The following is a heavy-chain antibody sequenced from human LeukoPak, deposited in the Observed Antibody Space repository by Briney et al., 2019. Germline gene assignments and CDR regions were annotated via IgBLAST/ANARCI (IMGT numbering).Heavy chain of an antibody. J-gene: IGHJ4*02. CDR2: INPSGGST. D-gene: IGHD3-3*01. CDR3: ARDRRDFWSGYPKYYFDY. V-gene: IGHV1-46*01. CDR1: GYIFTSYC. Sequence: ASVTVSCKATGYIFTSYCMHWVRQAPGQWLELMGLINPSGGSTSYAQKFQGRVTMTRDTSTSTVYMELSSLRSEDTAVYYCARDRRDFWSGYPKYYFDYWGQGTLVTVSS.